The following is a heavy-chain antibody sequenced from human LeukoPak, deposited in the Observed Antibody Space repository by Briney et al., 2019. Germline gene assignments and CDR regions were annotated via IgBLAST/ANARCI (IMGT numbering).Heavy chain of an antibody. V-gene: IGHV4-39*01. J-gene: IGHJ4*02. D-gene: IGHD3-22*01. CDR1: GGSISSSSYY. Sequence: SETVSLTCTVSGGSISSSSYYWGWIRQPPGKGLEWIGSIYYSGSTYYNPSLKSRVTISVDTSKNQFSLKLSSVTAADTAVYYCASGVDYYDSSGYFDYWGQGTLVTVSS. CDR3: ASGVDYYDSSGYFDY. CDR2: IYYSGST.